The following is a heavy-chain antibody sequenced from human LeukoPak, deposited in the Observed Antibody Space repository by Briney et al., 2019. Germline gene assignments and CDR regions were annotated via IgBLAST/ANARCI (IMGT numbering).Heavy chain of an antibody. CDR3: ARVFCSSSSCYMTRYNWFDP. CDR1: GYTFTDYF. J-gene: IGHJ5*02. V-gene: IGHV1-2*02. D-gene: IGHD2-2*02. CDR2: INPNSGDT. Sequence: ASVKVSCQASGYTFTDYFMHWVRQAPGQGLEWMGWINPNSGDTNYAPKFQGRVTLGRDASIRTAHMELGRLRSDDTAVYYCARVFCSSSSCYMTRYNWFDPWGQGTLVTVSS.